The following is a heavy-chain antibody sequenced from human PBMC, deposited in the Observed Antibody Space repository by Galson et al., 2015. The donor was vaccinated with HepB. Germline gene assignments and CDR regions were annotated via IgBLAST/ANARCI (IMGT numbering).Heavy chain of an antibody. CDR2: IKHDGSEK. J-gene: IGHJ4*02. D-gene: IGHD3-10*01. CDR1: GFIFSSYW. V-gene: IGHV3-7*03. Sequence: SLRLSCAASGFIFSSYWMSWVRQAPGKGLEWVANIKHDGSEKYYVDSVRGRFTIFRDNAKNSLYLQMSSLRAEDTAVYYCARGRLLWFGEGNYFDYWGQGTLVTVSS. CDR3: ARGRLLWFGEGNYFDY.